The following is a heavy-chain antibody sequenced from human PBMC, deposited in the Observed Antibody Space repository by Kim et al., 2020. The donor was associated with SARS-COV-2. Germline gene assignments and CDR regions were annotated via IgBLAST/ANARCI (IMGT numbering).Heavy chain of an antibody. D-gene: IGHD3-22*01. V-gene: IGHV4-61*02. J-gene: IGHJ3*01. Sequence: SETLSLTCTVSGDSINSGSYCWSWIRQPAGKGLEWVGRICTTGSTNYNPSLKSRVTILVDTSKNQFSLRLNSVTAADTAVYYCARGAYYDSSGSRDAFNVWGQGTMVIVSP. CDR1: GDSINSGSYC. CDR2: ICTTGST. CDR3: ARGAYYDSSGSRDAFNV.